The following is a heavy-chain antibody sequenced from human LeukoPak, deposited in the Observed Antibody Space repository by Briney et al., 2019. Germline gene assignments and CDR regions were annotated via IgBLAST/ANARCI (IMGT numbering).Heavy chain of an antibody. J-gene: IGHJ4*02. CDR2: INSDGTST. Sequence: GGSLRLSCAASGFTFSSYWMHWVRQAPGKGLVWVSRINSDGTSTSYADSVKGRFTISRDNAKNTLYLQMNSLRAEDTAVCYCAREPIVGVHFDYWGQGTLVTVSS. V-gene: IGHV3-74*01. CDR3: AREPIVGVHFDY. CDR1: GFTFSSYW. D-gene: IGHD1-26*01.